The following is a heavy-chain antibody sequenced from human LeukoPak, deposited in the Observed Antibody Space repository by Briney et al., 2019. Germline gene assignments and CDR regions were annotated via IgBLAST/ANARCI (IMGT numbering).Heavy chain of an antibody. CDR1: GDSVSSNSAA. CDR2: TYYRSKWYN. CDR3: ARDPAGKGGYVFYYDY. Sequence: SQTLSLTCAISGDSVSSNSAAWNWIRQSPSRGLEWLGRTYYRSKWYNDYAVSVKSRITINPDTTKNQFSLQLNSVTPEDTAVYYCARDPAGKGGYVFYYDYWGQGTLVTVSS. V-gene: IGHV6-1*01. J-gene: IGHJ4*02. D-gene: IGHD3-16*01.